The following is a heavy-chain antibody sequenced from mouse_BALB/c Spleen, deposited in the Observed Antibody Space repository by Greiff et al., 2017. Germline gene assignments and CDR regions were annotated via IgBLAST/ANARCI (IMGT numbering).Heavy chain of an antibody. CDR1: GFTFSSYT. D-gene: IGHD2-14*01. CDR2: ISSGGGNT. CDR3: ASSAYYRYDVAMDY. V-gene: IGHV5-9*03. J-gene: IGHJ4*01. Sequence: EVQGVESGGGLVQPGGSLKLSCAASGFTFSSYTMSWVRQTPEKRLEWVATISSGGGNTYYPDSVKGRFTISRDNAKNNLYLQMSSLRSEDTALYYCASSAYYRYDVAMDYWGQGTSVTVSS.